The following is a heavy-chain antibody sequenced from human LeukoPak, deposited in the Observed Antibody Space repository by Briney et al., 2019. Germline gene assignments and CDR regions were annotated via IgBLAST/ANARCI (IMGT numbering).Heavy chain of an antibody. CDR3: ARKEDCDFWSGYGAFDI. CDR1: GGTFSSYA. V-gene: IGHV1-69*13. J-gene: IGHJ3*02. D-gene: IGHD3-3*01. Sequence: GASVKVSCKASGGTFSSYAISWVRQAPGQGLEWMGGIIPIFGTANYAQKFQGRVTITADESTSTAYMELSSLRSEDTAVYYCARKEDCDFWSGYGAFDIWGQGTMVTVSS. CDR2: IIPIFGTA.